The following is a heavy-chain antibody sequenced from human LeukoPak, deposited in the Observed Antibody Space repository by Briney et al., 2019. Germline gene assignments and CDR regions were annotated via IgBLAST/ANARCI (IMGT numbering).Heavy chain of an antibody. Sequence: HPGRSLRLSCAASGFTFSYHAIHWVRQAPGKGLAWVAGISHDGTKKYFADSVQGRFTISRDNSKNVVYLQLNTVRREDTAAYYCARTESYCSETRCPYWYFDFWGRGTLVTVSS. CDR1: GFTFSYHA. D-gene: IGHD2-15*01. V-gene: IGHV3-30*01. CDR3: ARTESYCSETRCPYWYFDF. J-gene: IGHJ2*01. CDR2: ISHDGTKK.